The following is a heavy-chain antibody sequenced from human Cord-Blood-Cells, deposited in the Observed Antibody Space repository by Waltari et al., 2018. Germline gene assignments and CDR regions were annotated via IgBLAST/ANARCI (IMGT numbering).Heavy chain of an antibody. V-gene: IGHV3-33*01. Sequence: QVQLVESGGGVVQPGRSLRLSCAASGFTFSSYGMPWVRPAPGKGLEWVAVIWYDGSNKYYADSVKGRFTISRDNSKNTLYLQMNSLRAEDTAVYYCARDRWELLRVYYFDYWGQGTLVTISS. CDR1: GFTFSSYG. CDR2: IWYDGSNK. D-gene: IGHD1-26*01. J-gene: IGHJ4*02. CDR3: ARDRWELLRVYYFDY.